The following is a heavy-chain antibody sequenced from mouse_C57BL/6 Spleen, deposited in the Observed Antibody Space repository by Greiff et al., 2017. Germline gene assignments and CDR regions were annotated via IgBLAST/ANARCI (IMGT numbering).Heavy chain of an antibody. D-gene: IGHD2-1*01. J-gene: IGHJ2*01. V-gene: IGHV5-6*01. Sequence: EVQGVESGGDLVKPGGSLKLSCAASGFTFSSYGMSWVRQPPDKRLEWVATISSGGSYTYYPNSAKGRLTISRDNAKNTLYLQMSSLKSEDTTMYDCAGPVEGNYVCNIDYWGQGTTLTVSS. CDR3: AGPVEGNYVCNIDY. CDR1: GFTFSSYG. CDR2: ISSGGSYT.